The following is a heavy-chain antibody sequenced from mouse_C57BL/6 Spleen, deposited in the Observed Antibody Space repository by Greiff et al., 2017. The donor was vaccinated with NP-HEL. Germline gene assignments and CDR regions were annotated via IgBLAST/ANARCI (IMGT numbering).Heavy chain of an antibody. J-gene: IGHJ4*01. CDR3: ARSDRPWAMDY. V-gene: IGHV1-54*01. CDR1: GYAFTNYL. Sequence: VQLQQSGAELVRPGTSVKVSCKASGYAFTNYLIEWVKQRPGQGLEWIGVINPGSGGTNYNERFKGKATLTADKSSSTAYMQLSNLTSEDSAVYLCARSDRPWAMDYWGQGTSVTVSS. CDR2: INPGSGGT.